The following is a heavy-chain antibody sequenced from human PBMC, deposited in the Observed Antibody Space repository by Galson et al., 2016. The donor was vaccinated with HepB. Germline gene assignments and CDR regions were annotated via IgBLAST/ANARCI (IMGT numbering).Heavy chain of an antibody. CDR3: AKDSGAYYYDSSGYRRNAFDI. V-gene: IGHV3-13*01. D-gene: IGHD3-22*01. J-gene: IGHJ3*02. Sequence: SLRLSCAASGFTFSSYDMHWVRQATGKGLEWVSAIGTVGDTYYPGSVKGRFTISRDNAKNSLYLQMNSLRAGDTALYYCAKDSGAYYYDSSGYRRNAFDIWGQGTMVTVSS. CDR2: IGTVGDT. CDR1: GFTFSSYD.